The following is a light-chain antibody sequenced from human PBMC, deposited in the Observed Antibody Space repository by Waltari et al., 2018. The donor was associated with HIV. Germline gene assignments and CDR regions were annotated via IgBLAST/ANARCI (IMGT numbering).Light chain of an antibody. J-gene: IGLJ3*02. CDR1: SSNIGTYNL. CDR3: CSYAGSSTLV. CDR2: EVS. V-gene: IGLV2-23*02. Sequence: QSALTQPASVSGSPGQSITISCTGTSSNIGTYNLVSWHQQHPGKAPKTLIYEVSQRPSGVSNRSSASKPGNTASLTSSGLQAEDEADYYCCSYAGSSTLVFGGGTKVTVL.